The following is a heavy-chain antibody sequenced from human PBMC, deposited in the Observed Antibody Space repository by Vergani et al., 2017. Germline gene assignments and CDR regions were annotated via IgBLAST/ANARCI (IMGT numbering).Heavy chain of an antibody. Sequence: QVQLQQWGAGLLKPSETLSLTCAVYGGSFSGYYWSWIRQPPGKGLEWIGYIYYSGSTNYNPSLKSRVTISVDTSKNQFSLKLSSVTAADTAVYYCARDRMRIAAAGTWYNWFDPWGQGTLVTVSS. CDR3: ARDRMRIAAAGTWYNWFDP. V-gene: IGHV4-34*11. J-gene: IGHJ5*02. CDR2: IYYSGST. CDR1: GGSFSGYY. D-gene: IGHD6-13*01.